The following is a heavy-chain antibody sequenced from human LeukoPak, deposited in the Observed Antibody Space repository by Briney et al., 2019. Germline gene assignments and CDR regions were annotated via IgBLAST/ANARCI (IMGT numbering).Heavy chain of an antibody. CDR3: AKGQQLANFDY. CDR1: GFTFTNYA. Sequence: GGSLRLSCAASGFTFTNYAMSWVRQAPGKGLEWVSAISSSGVSTYYANSVKGRFTISRDNSKNTLYLQMNSLRAEDTAIYYCAKGQQLANFDYWGQGTLVTVSS. J-gene: IGHJ4*02. D-gene: IGHD6-13*01. CDR2: ISSSGVST. V-gene: IGHV3-23*01.